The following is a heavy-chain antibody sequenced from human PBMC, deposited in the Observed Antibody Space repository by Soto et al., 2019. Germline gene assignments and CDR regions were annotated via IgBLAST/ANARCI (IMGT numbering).Heavy chain of an antibody. CDR2: ISVSGDDT. D-gene: IGHD6-13*01. Sequence: GGSLRRSCAASGFTFSSNAMRTVGQAPGKGLEWVSIISVSGDDTYYADSVKGRFTISRDNSKNTLYLQMNSLRAEDTAVYYCAKDNGYSSSPTYYFDYWGQGTLVTVSS. V-gene: IGHV3-23*01. CDR1: GFTFSSNA. J-gene: IGHJ4*02. CDR3: AKDNGYSSSPTYYFDY.